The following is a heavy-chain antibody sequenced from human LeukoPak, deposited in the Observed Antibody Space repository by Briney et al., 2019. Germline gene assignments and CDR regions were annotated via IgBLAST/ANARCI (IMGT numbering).Heavy chain of an antibody. CDR3: VRDVWGDRDGFFAY. CDR1: GFTFGSYW. D-gene: IGHD5-24*01. V-gene: IGHV3-74*01. J-gene: IGHJ4*02. CDR2: INTDGRST. Sequence: GGSLRLSCAASGFTFGSYWMHWVRQVPGKGLVGVARINTDGRSTSYGESVKGRFTVSRDNAKNTLYVQMNSLRDEDTAVYYCVRDVWGDRDGFFAYWGQGTLVTVSS.